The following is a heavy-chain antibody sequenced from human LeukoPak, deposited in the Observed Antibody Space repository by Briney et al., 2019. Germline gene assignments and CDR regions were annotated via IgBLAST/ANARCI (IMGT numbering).Heavy chain of an antibody. J-gene: IGHJ3*02. Sequence: GGSLRLSCAASGFTFSDYYMSWIRQAPGKGLEWVSYISSSGSTIYYADSVKGRFTISRDNAKNSLYLQMNSLRAEDTAVYYCARDLVGSGYYGNHDAFDIWGQGTMVTVSS. D-gene: IGHD3-22*01. CDR2: ISSSGSTI. CDR3: ARDLVGSGYYGNHDAFDI. V-gene: IGHV3-11*04. CDR1: GFTFSDYY.